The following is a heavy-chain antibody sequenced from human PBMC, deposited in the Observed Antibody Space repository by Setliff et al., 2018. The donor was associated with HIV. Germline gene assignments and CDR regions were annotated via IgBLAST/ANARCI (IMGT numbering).Heavy chain of an antibody. J-gene: IGHJ4*02. CDR2: IKQDGSEK. Sequence: GWFLRLSCAASGFTFSDYYMSWIRQAPGKGLEWVANIKQDGSEKYYVDSVKGRFTISRDNAKNSMYLQMNSLRAEDTALYYCARVYDTSGYSLSIPGYWGQGTLVTVSS. CDR1: GFTFSDYY. CDR3: ARVYDTSGYSLSIPGY. D-gene: IGHD3-22*01. V-gene: IGHV3-7*01.